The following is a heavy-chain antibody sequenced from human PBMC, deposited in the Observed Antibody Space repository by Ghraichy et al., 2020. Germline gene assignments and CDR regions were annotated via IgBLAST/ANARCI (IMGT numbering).Heavy chain of an antibody. CDR3: ARDIYSYGSYYYYGMDV. Sequence: GWSLRLSCAASGFTFSSYSMNWVRQAPGKGLEWVSSISSSSSYIYYADSVKGRFTISRDNAKNSLYLQMNSLRAEDTAVYYCARDIYSYGSYYYYGMDVWGQGTTVTVSS. CDR2: ISSSSSYI. V-gene: IGHV3-21*01. D-gene: IGHD5-18*01. J-gene: IGHJ6*02. CDR1: GFTFSSYS.